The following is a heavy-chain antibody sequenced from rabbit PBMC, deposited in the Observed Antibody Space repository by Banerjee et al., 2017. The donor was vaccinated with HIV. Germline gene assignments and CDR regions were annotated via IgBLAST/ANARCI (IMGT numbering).Heavy chain of an antibody. CDR2: IYTGSSGRT. J-gene: IGHJ3*01. D-gene: IGHD4-2*01. V-gene: IGHV1S45*01. CDR3: TGGSAASPLGF. CDR1: GFSFSCSYY. Sequence: QEQLEESGGDLVKPEGSLTLTCTASGFSFSCSYYMCWVRLGPGKGMEWIACIYTGSSGRTAYASWAKGRFTISKTSSTVEPLITTTPTAAAAAYYCCTGGSAASPLGFWGQGTLVTVS.